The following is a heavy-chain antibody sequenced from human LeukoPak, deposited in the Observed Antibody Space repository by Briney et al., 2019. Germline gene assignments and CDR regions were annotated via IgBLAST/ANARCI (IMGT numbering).Heavy chain of an antibody. CDR2: INPNSGGT. CDR3: ARGLASGTYGLGH. V-gene: IGHV1-2*05. J-gene: IGHJ4*02. CDR1: GYTFTGYY. D-gene: IGHD1-1*01. Sequence: ASVKVSCKASGYTFTGYYMHWVRQAPGQGLEWMGRINPNSGGTNYAQKFQGRVTMTRDTSIITTYMELSGLSSDDTGVYYCARGLASGTYGLGHRGQGTLVTVFS.